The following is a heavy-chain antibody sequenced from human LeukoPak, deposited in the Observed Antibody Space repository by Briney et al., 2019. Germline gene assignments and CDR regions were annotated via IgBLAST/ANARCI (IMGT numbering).Heavy chain of an antibody. CDR2: ISSSSSYT. V-gene: IGHV3-11*05. D-gene: IGHD4-17*01. Sequence: GGSLRLSCAASGFTFSDYYMSWIRQAPGKGLGWVSYISSSSSYTNYADSVKGRFTISRDNAKNSLYLQMNSLRAEDTAVYYCAKDVTTSGTTRFDYWGQGTLVTVSS. CDR1: GFTFSDYY. J-gene: IGHJ4*02. CDR3: AKDVTTSGTTRFDY.